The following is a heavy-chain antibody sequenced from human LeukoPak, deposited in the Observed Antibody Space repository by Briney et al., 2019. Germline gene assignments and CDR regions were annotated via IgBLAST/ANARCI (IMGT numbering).Heavy chain of an antibody. V-gene: IGHV4-34*01. CDR2: INHSGST. D-gene: IGHD3-16*02. J-gene: IGHJ4*02. CDR3: ARVEHDYVWGSYRRDFDY. Sequence: SETLSLTCAVYGGSFSGYYWSWIRQPPGKRLEWIGEINHSGSTNYNPSLKSRVTISVDTSKNQISLKLSSVTAADTAVYCCARVEHDYVWGSYRRDFDYWGQGTLVTVSS. CDR1: GGSFSGYY.